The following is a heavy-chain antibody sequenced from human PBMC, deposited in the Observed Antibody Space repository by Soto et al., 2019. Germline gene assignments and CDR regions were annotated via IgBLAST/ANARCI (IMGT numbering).Heavy chain of an antibody. J-gene: IGHJ4*02. D-gene: IGHD2-8*02. Sequence: EVQLLESGGGLVQRGGSLRLSCAASKFTFSTYAMTWVRPAPGKGLEWVSDISGSGDNTYYADSVKGRFTISRDNSKSALYLQMNSLRAEDTAVYYCAKDMVHCTGTRCARYFEKWGRGTLVTVSS. V-gene: IGHV3-23*01. CDR3: AKDMVHCTGTRCARYFEK. CDR1: KFTFSTYA. CDR2: ISGSGDNT.